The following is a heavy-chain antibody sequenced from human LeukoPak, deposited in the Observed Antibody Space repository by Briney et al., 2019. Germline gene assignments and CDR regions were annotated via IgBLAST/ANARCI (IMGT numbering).Heavy chain of an antibody. V-gene: IGHV4-4*02. CDR3: AKSGGSGLIDY. Sequence: SGTLSLTCAVSGGSISRSNWWSWVRQPPGKGLEWIGNIYSSGNTYYNASLKSRVTIYIDTSKNQFSLNLSSVTAADTAAYYCAKSGGSGLIDYWGQGTLVTVSS. D-gene: IGHD1-26*01. J-gene: IGHJ4*02. CDR2: IYSSGNT. CDR1: GGSISRSNW.